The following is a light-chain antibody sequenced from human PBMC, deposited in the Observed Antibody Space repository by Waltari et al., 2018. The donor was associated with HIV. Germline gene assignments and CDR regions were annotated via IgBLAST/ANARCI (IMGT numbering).Light chain of an antibody. CDR2: DAT. V-gene: IGLV7-46*01. CDR1: TGPVTSGHH. J-gene: IGLJ3*02. CDR3: LLSYSGARPWV. Sequence: QAVVTQEPSLTVSPGGTVTLTCGSSTGPVTSGHHPYWFQQRPGQAPRTLIYDATNKFSWPPARFSGSLLGGKAALTLSGAQPDDEADYYCLLSYSGARPWVFGGGTKLTVL.